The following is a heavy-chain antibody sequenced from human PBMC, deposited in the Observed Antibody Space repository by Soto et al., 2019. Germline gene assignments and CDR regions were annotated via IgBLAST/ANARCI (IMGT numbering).Heavy chain of an antibody. CDR3: TRDPMITFGGVIATNY. Sequence: GGSLRLSCTASGFTFVDYAMSWVRQAPGKGLEWVGFIRSKAYGGTTEYAASVKGRFTISRDDSKSIAYLQMNSLKTEDTAVYYCTRDPMITFGGVIATNYWGQGTLVTVSS. J-gene: IGHJ4*02. CDR2: IRSKAYGGTT. D-gene: IGHD3-16*02. V-gene: IGHV3-49*04. CDR1: GFTFVDYA.